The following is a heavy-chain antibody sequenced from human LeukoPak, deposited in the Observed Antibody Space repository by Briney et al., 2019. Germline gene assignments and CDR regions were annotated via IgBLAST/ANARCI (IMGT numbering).Heavy chain of an antibody. CDR3: ARPQRRKGIDY. V-gene: IGHV4-34*01. CDR1: GGSFSGYY. D-gene: IGHD3-10*01. Sequence: SETLSLTCAVYGGSFSGYYWSWIRQPPGKGLEWIGEINHSGSTNYNPSLKSRATISVDTSKNQFSLKLSSVTAADTAVYYCARPQRRKGIDYWGQGTLVTVSS. CDR2: INHSGST. J-gene: IGHJ4*02.